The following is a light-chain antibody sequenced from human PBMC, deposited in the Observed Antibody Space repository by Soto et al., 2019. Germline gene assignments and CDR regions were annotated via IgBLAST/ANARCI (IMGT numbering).Light chain of an antibody. CDR3: QQYGISPQT. CDR2: GAS. J-gene: IGKJ1*01. CDR1: QSVSSN. V-gene: IGKV3-15*01. Sequence: EIVMTQSPATLSVSPWERATLSCRASQSVSSNLAWYQQKPGQAPRLLIYGASTRATGIPARFSGSGSATDFTLTISRLEPEDFAVYYCQQYGISPQTFGQGTKVDIK.